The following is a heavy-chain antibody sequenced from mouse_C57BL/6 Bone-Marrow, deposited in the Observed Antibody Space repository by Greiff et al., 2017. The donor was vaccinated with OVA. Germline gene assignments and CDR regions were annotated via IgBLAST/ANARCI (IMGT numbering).Heavy chain of an antibody. CDR1: GFTFSNYW. CDR2: IRLKSDNYAT. J-gene: IGHJ2*01. D-gene: IGHD1-1*01. Sequence: EVKVVESGGGLVQPGGSMKLSCVASGFTFSNYWMNWVRQSPEKGLEWVAQIRLKSDNYATHYAESVKGRFTISRDDSKSSVYLQMNNLRAEDTGIYYCTVLRRFDYWGQGTTLTVSS. V-gene: IGHV6-3*01. CDR3: TVLRRFDY.